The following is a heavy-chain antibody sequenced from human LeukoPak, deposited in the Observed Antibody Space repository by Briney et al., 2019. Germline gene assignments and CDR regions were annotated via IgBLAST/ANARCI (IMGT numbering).Heavy chain of an antibody. CDR2: ISGSGGST. J-gene: IGHJ4*02. V-gene: IGHV3-23*01. CDR3: AKTALEGATIYFDY. CDR1: GFTFSRNG. Sequence: GGSLRLSCAASGFTFSRNGMTWVRQAPGKGLEWVSAISGSGGSTYYADSVKGRFTISRDNSKNTLYLQMNSLRAEDTAVYYCAKTALEGATIYFDYWGQGTLVTVSS. D-gene: IGHD1-26*01.